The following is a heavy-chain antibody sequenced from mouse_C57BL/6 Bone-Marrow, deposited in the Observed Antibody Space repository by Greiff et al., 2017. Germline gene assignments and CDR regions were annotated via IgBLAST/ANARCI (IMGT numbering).Heavy chain of an antibody. CDR2: IHPNSGST. V-gene: IGHV1-64*01. CDR1: GYTFTSYW. J-gene: IGHJ3*01. CDR3: ARSASYYGSRSFAY. D-gene: IGHD1-1*01. Sequence: VQLQQPGAELVKPGASVKLSCKASGYTFTSYWMHWVKQRPGQGLEWIGMIHPNSGSTNYNEKFKSKATLTVDKSSSTAYMQLSSLTSEDSAVYYCARSASYYGSRSFAYWGQGTLVTVSA.